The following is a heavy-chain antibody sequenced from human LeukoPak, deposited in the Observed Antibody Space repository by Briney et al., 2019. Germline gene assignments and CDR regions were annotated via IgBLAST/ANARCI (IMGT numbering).Heavy chain of an antibody. D-gene: IGHD3-22*01. V-gene: IGHV1-18*01. CDR1: GYTFTNYG. CDR2: ISAYNGST. Sequence: AASVRDSCKASGYTFTNYGISWVRQAPGQGLEWMGWISAYNGSTNYAQKLQGRVTMTTDTSTSTAYMDLRSLRSDDTAVYYRARDYYDSSGYAEYFQHWGARALVTVSS. J-gene: IGHJ1*01. CDR3: ARDYYDSSGYAEYFQH.